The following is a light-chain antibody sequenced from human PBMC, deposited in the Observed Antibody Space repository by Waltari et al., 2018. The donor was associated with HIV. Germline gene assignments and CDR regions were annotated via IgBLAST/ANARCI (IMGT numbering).Light chain of an antibody. CDR3: QQYGSSPYT. Sequence: EIVLTQSPGTLSLSTGERATLSCRASQSVSSTYLAWYQQRPGQAPRLLIYGASRRATGVPDRFSGSGSGTDFALAISRLEPEDFAVYYCQQYGSSPYTFGQGTKLQIK. J-gene: IGKJ2*01. V-gene: IGKV3-20*01. CDR1: QSVSSTY. CDR2: GAS.